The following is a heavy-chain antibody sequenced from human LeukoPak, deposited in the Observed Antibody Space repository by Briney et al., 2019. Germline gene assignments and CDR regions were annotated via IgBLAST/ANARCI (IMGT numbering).Heavy chain of an antibody. D-gene: IGHD3-16*01. J-gene: IGHJ3*02. CDR2: INPNSGGT. V-gene: IGHV1-2*04. Sequence: APVKVSCKASGYTFTGYYMHWVRQAPGQGLEWMGWINPNSGGTNYAQKFQGWVTMTRDTSISTAYMELSRLRSDDTAVYYCARGAAERYDAFDIWGQGTMVTVSS. CDR1: GYTFTGYY. CDR3: ARGAAERYDAFDI.